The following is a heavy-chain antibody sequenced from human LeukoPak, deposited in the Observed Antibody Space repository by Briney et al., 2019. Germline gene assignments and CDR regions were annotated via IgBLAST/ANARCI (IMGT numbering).Heavy chain of an antibody. J-gene: IGHJ4*02. D-gene: IGHD1-7*01. CDR1: GYSFTSYW. V-gene: IGHV5-51*01. Sequence: GESLKISCKGSGYSFTSYWIGWVRQMPGKGLEWMGIIYPGDSDTRYSPSFQGQVTISADKSISTAYLQRSSLKASDTAMYYCARSGQLELTDFDYWGQGTLVTVSS. CDR2: IYPGDSDT. CDR3: ARSGQLELTDFDY.